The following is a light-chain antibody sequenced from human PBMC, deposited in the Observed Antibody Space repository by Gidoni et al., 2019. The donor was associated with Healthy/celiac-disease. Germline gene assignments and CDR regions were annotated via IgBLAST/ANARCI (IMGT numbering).Light chain of an antibody. CDR2: GSS. V-gene: IGKV3-20*01. CDR3: QQYGSSPRT. CDR1: QSVSSSY. J-gene: IGKJ2*01. Sequence: EIVLTPSPGTLSLSPGERATLSCRASQSVSSSYLAWYQQKPGQAPRLLIYGSSSRATGSPDRCSGRGSGTDFTLTSSRLDPEDFAVYYCQQYGSSPRTFGQGTKLEIK.